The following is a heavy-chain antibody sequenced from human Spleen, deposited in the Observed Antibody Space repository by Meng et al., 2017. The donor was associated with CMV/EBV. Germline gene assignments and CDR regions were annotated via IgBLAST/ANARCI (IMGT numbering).Heavy chain of an antibody. CDR1: SIGSTSYY. CDR2: IYDSGST. D-gene: IGHD3-3*01. Sequence: SIGSTSYYWGWIRQPPGKGMEWIGSIYDSGSTNYNPSLKSRVTIAVDTSKNQFSLKLSSVTAADTAVYYCARGTGRDFWSGYSLFDYWGQGTLVTVSS. J-gene: IGHJ4*02. CDR3: ARGTGRDFWSGYSLFDY. V-gene: IGHV4-39*07.